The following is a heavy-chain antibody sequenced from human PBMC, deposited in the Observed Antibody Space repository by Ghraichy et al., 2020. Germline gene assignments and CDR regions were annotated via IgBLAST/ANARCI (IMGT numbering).Heavy chain of an antibody. Sequence: LSLTCAASGFTFSSYAMSWVRQAPGKGLEWVSAISGSGGSTYYADSVKGRFTISRDNSKNTLYLQMNSLRAEDTAVYYCAKDGRGLYYYYGMDVWGQGTTVTVSS. CDR2: ISGSGGST. J-gene: IGHJ6*02. CDR3: AKDGRGLYYYYGMDV. CDR1: GFTFSSYA. V-gene: IGHV3-23*01. D-gene: IGHD1-1*01.